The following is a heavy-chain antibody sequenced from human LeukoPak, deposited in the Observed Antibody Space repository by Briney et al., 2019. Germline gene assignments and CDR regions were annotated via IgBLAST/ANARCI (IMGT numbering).Heavy chain of an antibody. CDR2: IHYSGRT. D-gene: IGHD3-10*01. CDR1: GGSISGNSYY. J-gene: IGHJ4*02. V-gene: IGHV4-39*01. Sequence: SETLSLTCTVSGGSISGNSYYWAWIRQPPGKGLEWIASIHYSGRTNYSPSLQCPVSISVAMAQNQFSLKVNSVTAADTAVYYCATHRTNNYGSGQPFDFWGQGTLVTVSS. CDR3: ATHRTNNYGSGQPFDF.